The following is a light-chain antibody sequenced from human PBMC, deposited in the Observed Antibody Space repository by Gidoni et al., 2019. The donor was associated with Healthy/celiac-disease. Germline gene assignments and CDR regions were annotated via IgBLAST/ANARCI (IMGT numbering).Light chain of an antibody. Sequence: IQLSQSPSSLSASVGDIVTITCRASQSISSYLNYYQQKPGKAPKLLIYASSSSQSGVPSMFSGSGSGTDLTLTISSLQPEDFATYYWQQSYSTPRTFGQGTKLEIK. CDR3: QQSYSTPRT. J-gene: IGKJ2*01. CDR1: QSISSY. V-gene: IGKV1-39*01. CDR2: ASS.